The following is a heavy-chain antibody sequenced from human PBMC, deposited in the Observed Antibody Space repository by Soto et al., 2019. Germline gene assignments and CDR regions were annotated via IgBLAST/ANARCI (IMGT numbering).Heavy chain of an antibody. Sequence: ASVKVSCKASGYTFTSYAMHWVRQAPGQRLEWMGWINAGNGNTKYSQKFQGRVTITRDTSASTAYMELSSLRSEDTAVYYCARAPLTIAAAGTPDFDYWGQGTLVTVSS. CDR1: GYTFTSYA. V-gene: IGHV1-3*01. D-gene: IGHD6-13*01. J-gene: IGHJ4*02. CDR2: INAGNGNT. CDR3: ARAPLTIAAAGTPDFDY.